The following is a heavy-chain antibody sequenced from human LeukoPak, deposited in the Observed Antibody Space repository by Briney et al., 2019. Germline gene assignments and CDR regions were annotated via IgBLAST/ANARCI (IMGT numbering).Heavy chain of an antibody. CDR2: IVVGSDNT. V-gene: IGHV1-58*01. D-gene: IGHD6-13*01. CDR3: AAPYSSTWFDY. J-gene: IGHJ4*02. Sequence: GASVKVSFKASGFTFTIRSAVQGVRQARGQRLEWIGWIVVGSDNTNYAQKFQERVTITRDMSTSTSYMELSSLRSEDTAVYYCAAPYSSTWFDYWGQGTLVTVSS. CDR1: GFTFTIRSA.